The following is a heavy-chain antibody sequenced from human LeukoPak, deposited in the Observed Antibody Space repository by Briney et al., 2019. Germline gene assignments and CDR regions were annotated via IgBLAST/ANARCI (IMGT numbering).Heavy chain of an antibody. D-gene: IGHD1/OR15-1a*01. Sequence: GESLKISCKGSGYSFTSYWIGWVRQMPGKGLEWMGIIFPGDSDTTYSPSFEGQVTISADKSINTAYLQWSSLKASDTAMYYCATSESQTRFDFWGQETLVTVSS. CDR2: IFPGDSDT. CDR3: ATSESQTRFDF. CDR1: GYSFTSYW. V-gene: IGHV5-51*01. J-gene: IGHJ4*02.